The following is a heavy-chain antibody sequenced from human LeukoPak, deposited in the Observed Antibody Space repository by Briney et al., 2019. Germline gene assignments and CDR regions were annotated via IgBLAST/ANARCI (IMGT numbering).Heavy chain of an antibody. CDR1: GYTFTDYY. CDR2: INPNSGGT. Sequence: GASVKVSCKASGYTFTDYYMHWVRQAPGQGLEWMGWINPNSGGTNYAQKFQGRVTLTRDTSITTAYMELSRLRSDDTAVYYCARLNIAVAGTWGQGTLVTVSS. D-gene: IGHD6-19*01. CDR3: ARLNIAVAGT. V-gene: IGHV1-2*02. J-gene: IGHJ4*02.